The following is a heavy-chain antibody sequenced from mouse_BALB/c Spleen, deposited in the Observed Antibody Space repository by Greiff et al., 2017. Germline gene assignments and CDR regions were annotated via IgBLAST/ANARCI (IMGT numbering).Heavy chain of an antibody. CDR1: GFTFSDYY. Sequence: EVKVVESGGGLVKPGGSLKLSCAASGFTFSDYYMYWVRQTPEKRLEWVATISDGGSYTYYPDSVKGRFTISRDNAKNNLYLQMSSLKSEDTAMYYCARDGGYYYGSRDFDYWGQGTTLTVSS. CDR3: ARDGGYYYGSRDFDY. CDR2: ISDGGSYT. V-gene: IGHV5-4*02. D-gene: IGHD1-1*01. J-gene: IGHJ2*01.